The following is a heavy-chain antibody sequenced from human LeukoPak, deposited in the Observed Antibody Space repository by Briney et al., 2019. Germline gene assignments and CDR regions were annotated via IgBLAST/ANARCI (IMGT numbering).Heavy chain of an antibody. CDR1: GGSISSYY. V-gene: IGHV4-4*07. CDR3: ARESTLAGTARYLDS. Sequence: KSSETLSLTCTVSGGSISSYYWTWVRQPAGKGLEWIGRIYTSGSTNYSPSLKSRVTMSVDTSKNEFSLKLNSVTAADTAVYYCARESTLAGTARYLDSWGQGTLVTVSS. J-gene: IGHJ4*02. CDR2: IYTSGST. D-gene: IGHD6-13*01.